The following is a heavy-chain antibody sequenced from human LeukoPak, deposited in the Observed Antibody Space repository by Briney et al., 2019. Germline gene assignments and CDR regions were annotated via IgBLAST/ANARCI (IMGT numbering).Heavy chain of an antibody. CDR2: VSAYNGNT. J-gene: IGHJ4*02. Sequence: ASVKVSCKASGYTFTSYGISWVRQAPGQGLEWMGWVSAYNGNTNYAQKLQGRVTMTTDTSTSTAYMELRSLRSDDTAAYYCARELYYYDSSGYDAFDYWGQGTLVTVSS. CDR1: GYTFTSYG. V-gene: IGHV1-18*01. CDR3: ARELYYYDSSGYDAFDY. D-gene: IGHD3-22*01.